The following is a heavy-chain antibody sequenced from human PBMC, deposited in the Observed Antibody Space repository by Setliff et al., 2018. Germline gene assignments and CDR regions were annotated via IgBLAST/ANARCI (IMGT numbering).Heavy chain of an antibody. Sequence: GASVKVSCKTSGYGFTSHYFHWLRQAPGQGLEWMGWISGYNGNTDYAQNLQGRVTMTIDTSTSTAYMELRSLRSDDTAVYYCARVPRLEWLLPTFDSWGQGTLVTVSS. CDR2: ISGYNGNT. J-gene: IGHJ4*02. CDR1: GYGFTSHY. V-gene: IGHV1-18*04. CDR3: ARVPRLEWLLPTFDS. D-gene: IGHD3-3*01.